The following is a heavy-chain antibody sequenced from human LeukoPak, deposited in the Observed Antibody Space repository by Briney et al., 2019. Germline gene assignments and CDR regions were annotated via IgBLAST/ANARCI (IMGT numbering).Heavy chain of an antibody. CDR3: ASGETTVSAFDP. Sequence: PSETLSLTCTVSGGSISSGDYYWSWIRQPPGKGLEWIGYIYYSGSTYYNPSLKSRVTISVDTSKNQFSLKLSSVTAADTAVYYCASGETTVSAFDPWGQGTLVTVSS. CDR2: IYYSGST. D-gene: IGHD4-17*01. CDR1: GGSISSGDYY. J-gene: IGHJ5*02. V-gene: IGHV4-30-4*01.